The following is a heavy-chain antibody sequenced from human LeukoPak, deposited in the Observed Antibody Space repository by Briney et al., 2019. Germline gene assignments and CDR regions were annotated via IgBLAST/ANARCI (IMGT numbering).Heavy chain of an antibody. V-gene: IGHV3-23*01. D-gene: IGHD1-26*01. Sequence: GVLRLSCAASGFTFSTYAMSWVRQAPGKGLEWVSALSDTGSSTYYADSVRGRFTISRDNSKSTLYLQMTSLRAEDTAVYYCVKDYQVGNSPAFGDYWGQGTLVTISS. J-gene: IGHJ4*02. CDR2: LSDTGSST. CDR1: GFTFSTYA. CDR3: VKDYQVGNSPAFGDY.